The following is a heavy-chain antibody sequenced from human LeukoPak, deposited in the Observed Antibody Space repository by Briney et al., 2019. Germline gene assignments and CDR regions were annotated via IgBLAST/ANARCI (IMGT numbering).Heavy chain of an antibody. CDR1: GYTFTAYY. D-gene: IGHD5-18*01. CDR3: ARGRDTTMANWFDP. V-gene: IGHV1-2*06. J-gene: IGHJ5*02. Sequence: VSMRVSCKASGYTFTAYYMHWVRQAPGQGLEWMGRINPNSGGTNYAARFQGRVTMTRDTSISTTYMELSSLTSDDTAVYYCARGRDTTMANWFDPWGQGTLVTVSS. CDR2: INPNSGGT.